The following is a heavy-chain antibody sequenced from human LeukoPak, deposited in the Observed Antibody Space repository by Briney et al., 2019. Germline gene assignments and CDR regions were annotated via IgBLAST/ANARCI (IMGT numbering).Heavy chain of an antibody. D-gene: IGHD3-22*01. CDR2: VRSKAYGGTT. V-gene: IGHV3-49*04. CDR1: GFTFSTYW. CDR3: THDSSGYSYSYDC. J-gene: IGHJ4*02. Sequence: PGGSLRLSCAASGFTFSTYWMSWVRQAPGKGLEWVGFVRSKAYGGTTEYAASVKGRFIISRDDSKSIAYLQMNSLKTEDTGVYYCTHDSSGYSYSYDCWGQGTLVTVSS.